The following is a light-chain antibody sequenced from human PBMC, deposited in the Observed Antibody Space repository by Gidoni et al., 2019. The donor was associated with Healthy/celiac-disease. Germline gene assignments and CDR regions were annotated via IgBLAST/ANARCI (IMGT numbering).Light chain of an antibody. CDR1: QSISSY. Sequence: DIQMTTPPSSMSASVGEIVTITCRASQSISSYLNWYQQKPGKAPKLLIYAASSLQSGVPSRFSGSGSGTDFTLTISSLQPEDFATYYCQQSYSTPPTFXGXTKVEIK. V-gene: IGKV1-39*01. CDR3: QQSYSTPPT. J-gene: IGKJ4*01. CDR2: AAS.